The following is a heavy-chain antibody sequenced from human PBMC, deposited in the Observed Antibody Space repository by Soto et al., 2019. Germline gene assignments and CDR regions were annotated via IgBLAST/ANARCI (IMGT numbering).Heavy chain of an antibody. CDR1: GFTVSSNY. Sequence: EVQLVESGGGLIQPGGSLRLSCAASGFTVSSNYMSWVRQAPGKGLEWVSVIYSGGSTYYADSVKGRFPISRDNSKNTLYLQMNSLRAEDTAVYYCARDNLLAAAGTYGMDVWGQGTTVTVSS. CDR2: IYSGGST. CDR3: ARDNLLAAAGTYGMDV. D-gene: IGHD6-13*01. V-gene: IGHV3-53*01. J-gene: IGHJ6*02.